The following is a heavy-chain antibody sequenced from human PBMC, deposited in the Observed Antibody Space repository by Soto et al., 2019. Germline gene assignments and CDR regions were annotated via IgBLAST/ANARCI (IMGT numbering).Heavy chain of an antibody. CDR3: ARPPVDTAMVTADYFDY. D-gene: IGHD5-18*01. CDR2: IWYDGSNK. V-gene: IGHV3-33*01. Sequence: GGSLRLSSAASGFTFSSYGMHWVRQAPGKGLEWVAVIWYDGSNKYYADSVKGRFTISRDNSKNTLYLQMNSLRAEDTAVYYCARPPVDTAMVTADYFDYWGQGTLVTAPQ. J-gene: IGHJ4*02. CDR1: GFTFSSYG.